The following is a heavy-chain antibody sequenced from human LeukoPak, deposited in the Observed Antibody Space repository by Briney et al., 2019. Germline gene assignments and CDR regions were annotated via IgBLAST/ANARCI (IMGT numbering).Heavy chain of an antibody. V-gene: IGHV3-7*03. CDR2: IKQDGSEK. J-gene: IGHJ3*02. CDR1: GFTFSSYW. Sequence: GGSLRLSCAASGFTFSSYWMSWVRQAPGKGLEWVANIKQDGSEKYYVDSVKGRFTISRDNAKNSLYLQMNSLRAEDTAVYYCARIYWAAATYDPHDAFDIWGQGTMVTVSS. CDR3: ARIYWAAATYDPHDAFDI. D-gene: IGHD2-15*01.